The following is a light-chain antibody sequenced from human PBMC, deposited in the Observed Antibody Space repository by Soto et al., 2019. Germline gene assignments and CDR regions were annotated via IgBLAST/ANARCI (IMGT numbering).Light chain of an antibody. J-gene: IGLJ3*02. CDR2: DVN. CDR1: SSDVGAHNY. V-gene: IGLV2-8*01. CDR3: SSYAGGNNWV. Sequence: LTQPPSASGSPGQSLTISCTGTSSDVGAHNYVSWYQQNPGKAPKLMLYDVNKRPSGVPDRSSGSKSGNTASLTVSGLQAEDEADYYCSSYAGGNNWVFGGGTKVTVL.